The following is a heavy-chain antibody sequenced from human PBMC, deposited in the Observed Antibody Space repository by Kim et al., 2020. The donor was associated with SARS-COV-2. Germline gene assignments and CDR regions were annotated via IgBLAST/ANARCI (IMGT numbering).Heavy chain of an antibody. CDR3: ASERIVGATTRSS. V-gene: IGHV4-31*03. CDR1: GGSISSGGYY. Sequence: SETLSLTCTVSGGSISSGGYYWSWIRQHPGKGLEWIGYIYYSGSTYYNPSLKSRVTISVDTSKNQFSLKLSSVTAADTAVYYCASERIVGATTRSSWGQGTLVTVSS. J-gene: IGHJ5*02. CDR2: IYYSGST. D-gene: IGHD1-26*01.